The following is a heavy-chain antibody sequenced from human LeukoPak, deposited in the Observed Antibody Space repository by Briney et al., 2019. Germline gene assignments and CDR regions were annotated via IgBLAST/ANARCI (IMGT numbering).Heavy chain of an antibody. D-gene: IGHD5-18*01. Sequence: GGSLRLSCAASGFTFSNVWMSWVRQAPGKGLEWVGRIRNKADGGTTDFAAPVKGRFTISRDDSKTTLYLQMNSLKTEDTAVYYCASARGSNYGSLGDWGQGTLVTVSS. CDR2: IRNKADGGTT. J-gene: IGHJ4*02. CDR1: GFTFSNVW. CDR3: ASARGSNYGSLGD. V-gene: IGHV3-15*01.